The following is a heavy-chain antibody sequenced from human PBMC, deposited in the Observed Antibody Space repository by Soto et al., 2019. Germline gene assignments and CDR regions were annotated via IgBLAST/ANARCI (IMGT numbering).Heavy chain of an antibody. D-gene: IGHD3-10*01. CDR1: GCSISSGGYY. Sequence: QVQLQESGPGLVKPSQTLSLTCTVSGCSISSGGYYWSWIRQHPGKGLEWIGYIYYSGRTYYNPSLHFRVSIAVAQTENQFSLKLTSATPADTSGYYWARGSFAGGSSSFAPGGRGTLVTVSS. CDR2: IYYSGRT. CDR3: ARGSFAGGSSSFAP. V-gene: IGHV4-31*03. J-gene: IGHJ5*02.